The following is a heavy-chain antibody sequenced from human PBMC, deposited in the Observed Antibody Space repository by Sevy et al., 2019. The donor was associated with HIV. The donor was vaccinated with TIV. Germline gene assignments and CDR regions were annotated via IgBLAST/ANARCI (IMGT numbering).Heavy chain of an antibody. CDR3: TRLAEQQLVRDY. J-gene: IGHJ4*02. CDR1: GFTFSGSA. Sequence: GGSLRLSCAASGFTFSGSAMHWVRQASGKGLEWVGRIRSKANSYATAYAASVKGRFTISRDDSKNTAYLQMNSLKTEDTAVYYCTRLAEQQLVRDYWGQGTLVTVSS. V-gene: IGHV3-73*01. D-gene: IGHD6-13*01. CDR2: IRSKANSYAT.